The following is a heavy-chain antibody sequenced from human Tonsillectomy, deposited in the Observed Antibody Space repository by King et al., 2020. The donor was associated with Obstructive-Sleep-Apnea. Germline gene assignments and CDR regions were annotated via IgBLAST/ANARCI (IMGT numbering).Heavy chain of an antibody. CDR1: GGSISSSSYY. D-gene: IGHD3-22*01. V-gene: IGHV4-39*01. J-gene: IGHJ3*02. Sequence: QLQESGPGLVKPSETLSLTCSVSGGSISSSSYYWGWIRQPPGKGLEWIGSIYYSVSTYYNPSLKSRVTISVDTSKNQFSLKLSSVTAADTAVYYCARLRDYYDSSGYYYNAFDIWGQGTMVTVSS. CDR2: IYYSVST. CDR3: ARLRDYYDSSGYYYNAFDI.